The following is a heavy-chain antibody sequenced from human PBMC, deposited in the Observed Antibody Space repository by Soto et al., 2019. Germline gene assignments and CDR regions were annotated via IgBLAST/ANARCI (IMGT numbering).Heavy chain of an antibody. D-gene: IGHD2-2*01. CDR2: IIPIFGTA. CDR1: GGTFSSYA. J-gene: IGHJ5*02. V-gene: IGHV1-69*01. CDR3: ARESPVVPAAPFDP. Sequence: QVQLVQSGAEVKKPGSSVKVSCKASGGTFSSYAISWVRQAPGQGLEWMGGIIPIFGTANYAQKFQGRVTITADESTSTAYMELSSLRSEDTAVSYCARESPVVPAAPFDPWGQGTLGTVSS.